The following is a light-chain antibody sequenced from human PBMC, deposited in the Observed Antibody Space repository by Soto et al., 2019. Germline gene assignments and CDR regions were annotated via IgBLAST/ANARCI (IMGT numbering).Light chain of an antibody. CDR3: SSYTSSSTLV. J-gene: IGLJ2*01. CDR1: SSDVGGYNF. CDR2: DVS. V-gene: IGLV2-14*03. Sequence: QSVLTQPASVSGSPGQSITISCAGTSSDVGGYNFVSWYQHHPGKVPKLMIYDVSNRPSGVSNRFSGSKSGNTASLTISGLQADDEADYYCSSYTSSSTLVFGGGTKLTVL.